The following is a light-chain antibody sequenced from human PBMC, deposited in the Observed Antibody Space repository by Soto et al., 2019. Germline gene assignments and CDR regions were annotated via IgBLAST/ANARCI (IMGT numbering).Light chain of an antibody. CDR1: NIGSKG. CDR3: QVWDSSSDQYV. CDR2: DDS. J-gene: IGLJ1*01. V-gene: IGLV3-21*02. Sequence: SYELTQPPSVSGAPGQTATITGGGNNIGSKGVHWYQQKPGQAPVLVVYDDSDRPSGITERYSGSNSGNTANLTISRVEAGDEADYYCQVWDSSSDQYVFATGTKVTVL.